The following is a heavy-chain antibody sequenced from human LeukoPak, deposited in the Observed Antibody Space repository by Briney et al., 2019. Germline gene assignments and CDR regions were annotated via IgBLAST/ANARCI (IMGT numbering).Heavy chain of an antibody. J-gene: IGHJ5*02. Sequence: SETLSLTCTVSGGSFSGYYWSWIRQPPGKGLEWIGEINHSGSTNYNPSLKSRVTISVDTSKNQFSLKLSSVTAADTAVYYCATGGYYGSGSRTPNWFDPWGQGTLVTVSS. CDR1: GGSFSGYY. D-gene: IGHD3-10*01. CDR2: INHSGST. CDR3: ATGGYYGSGSRTPNWFDP. V-gene: IGHV4-34*01.